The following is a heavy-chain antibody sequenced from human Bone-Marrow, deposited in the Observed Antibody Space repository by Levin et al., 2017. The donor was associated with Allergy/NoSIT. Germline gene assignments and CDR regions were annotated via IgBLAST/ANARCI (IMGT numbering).Heavy chain of an antibody. CDR2: VYYDGSA. D-gene: IGHD2/OR15-2a*01. J-gene: IGHJ6*02. CDR1: GGSLSRDDYY. V-gene: IGHV4-39*07. Sequence: SETLSLTCTVSGGSLSRDDYYWAWIRQSPGKGLEWIGSVYYDGSAYYDPSLKSRVTISIDTSKNQFYLKLNSVTASDTAIYYCAGEPNSPYYYHYGLDVWGQGTTVTISS. CDR3: AGEPNSPYYYHYGLDV.